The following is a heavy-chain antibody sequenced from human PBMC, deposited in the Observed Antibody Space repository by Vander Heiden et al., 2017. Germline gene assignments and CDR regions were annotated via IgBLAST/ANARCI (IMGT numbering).Heavy chain of an antibody. Sequence: EVQLVESGGGLVQSGGSLSLSCAASGFTFRRSWMSWVRQAPGKGLEWVANIEQDGSETYYVGSVKGRFTISRDNARNSLYLQMNSLRVEDTAVYYCARDSEVRGSPEFDYWGQGTLVTVSS. CDR2: IEQDGSET. D-gene: IGHD3-10*01. CDR1: GFTFRRSW. V-gene: IGHV3-7*01. CDR3: ARDSEVRGSPEFDY. J-gene: IGHJ4*02.